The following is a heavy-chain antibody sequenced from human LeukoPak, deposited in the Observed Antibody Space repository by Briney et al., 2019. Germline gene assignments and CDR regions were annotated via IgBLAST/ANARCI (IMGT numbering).Heavy chain of an antibody. CDR1: GGTLSSYA. Sequence: SVKVSCKASGGTLSSYAISWVRQAPGQGLEWMGGIIPIFGTANYAQKFQGRVTITADESTSTAYMELSSLRSEDTAVYYCARAAGDVGTYYDFWSGYYSYYFDYWGQGTLVTVSS. V-gene: IGHV1-69*13. J-gene: IGHJ4*02. D-gene: IGHD3-3*01. CDR2: IIPIFGTA. CDR3: ARAAGDVGTYYDFWSGYYSYYFDY.